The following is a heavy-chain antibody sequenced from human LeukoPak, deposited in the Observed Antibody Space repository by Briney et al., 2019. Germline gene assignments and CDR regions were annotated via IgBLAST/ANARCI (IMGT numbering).Heavy chain of an antibody. CDR2: IYSGGST. CDR1: GFTFSTYS. CDR3: ARGDSSGYYYGIFDY. V-gene: IGHV3-53*01. D-gene: IGHD3-22*01. J-gene: IGHJ4*02. Sequence: GGSLRLSCAVSGFTFSTYSMNWVRQAPGKGLEWVSVIYSGGSTYYADSVKGRFTISRDNSKNTLYLQMNSLRAEDTAVYYCARGDSSGYYYGIFDYWGQGTLVTVSS.